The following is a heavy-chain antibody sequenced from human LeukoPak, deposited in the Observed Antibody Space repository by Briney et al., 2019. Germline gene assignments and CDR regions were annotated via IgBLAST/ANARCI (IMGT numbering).Heavy chain of an antibody. D-gene: IGHD3-10*01. CDR3: ARGQLVRGRRNVADFDY. Sequence: ASVKVSCKASGYTFTGYYMHWVRQAPGQGLEWMGWINPNSSGTNYAQKFQGRVTMTRDTSISTAYMELSRLRSDDTAVYYCARGQLVRGRRNVADFDYWGQGTLVTVSS. J-gene: IGHJ4*02. CDR2: INPNSSGT. V-gene: IGHV1-2*02. CDR1: GYTFTGYY.